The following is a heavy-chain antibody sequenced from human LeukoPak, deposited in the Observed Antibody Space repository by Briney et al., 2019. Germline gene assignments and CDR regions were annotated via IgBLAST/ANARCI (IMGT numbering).Heavy chain of an antibody. CDR2: INHSGST. Sequence: SQTLSLTCTVSGGSISSGGYYWSWIRQPPGKGLEWIGEINHSGSTNYNPSLKSRVTISVDTSKNQFSLKLSSVTAADTAVYYCARVYSYGLSAFDIWGQGTMVTVSS. V-gene: IGHV4-30-2*01. D-gene: IGHD5-18*01. CDR1: GGSISSGGYY. J-gene: IGHJ3*02. CDR3: ARVYSYGLSAFDI.